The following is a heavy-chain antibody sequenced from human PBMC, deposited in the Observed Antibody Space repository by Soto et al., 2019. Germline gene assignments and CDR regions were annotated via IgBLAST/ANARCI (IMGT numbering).Heavy chain of an antibody. Sequence: GGSLRLSCAASGFTFSSYDMHWVRQATEKGLKWVSAIGTASDTYYPGSVKGLFTISRENAKNSLYLQMNSLRAGDTAVYYCARAKRYCTNGVCYAVFDYWGQGTLVTVSS. CDR3: ARAKRYCTNGVCYAVFDY. V-gene: IGHV3-13*01. D-gene: IGHD2-8*01. CDR1: GFTFSSYD. J-gene: IGHJ4*02. CDR2: IGTASDT.